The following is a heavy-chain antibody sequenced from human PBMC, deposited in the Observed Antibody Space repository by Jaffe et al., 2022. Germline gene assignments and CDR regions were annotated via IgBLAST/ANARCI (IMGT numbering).Heavy chain of an antibody. J-gene: IGHJ2*01. D-gene: IGHD4-17*01. Sequence: EVQLVQSGAEVKKPGESLKISCKGSGYSFTSYWIGWVRQMPGKGLEWMGIIYPGDSDTRYSPSFQGQVTISADKSISTAYLQWSSLKASDTAMYYCARPVHDYGDDDRYWYFDLWGRGTLVTVSS. CDR3: ARPVHDYGDDDRYWYFDL. V-gene: IGHV5-51*03. CDR2: IYPGDSDT. CDR1: GYSFTSYW.